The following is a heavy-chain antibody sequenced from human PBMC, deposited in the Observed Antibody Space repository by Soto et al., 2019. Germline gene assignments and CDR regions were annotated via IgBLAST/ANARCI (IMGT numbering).Heavy chain of an antibody. CDR3: ARFLFQRIAHYYYYYGMDV. CDR1: GGTFSSYA. D-gene: IGHD6-13*01. V-gene: IGHV1-69*01. Sequence: QVQLVQSGAEVKKPGSSVKVSCKASGGTFSSYAISWVRQAPGQGLEWMGGIIPIFGTANYAQKFQGRVTITADESTSTAYMELSSLRSEDTAVYYCARFLFQRIAHYYYYYGMDVWGQGTTVTVSS. J-gene: IGHJ6*02. CDR2: IIPIFGTA.